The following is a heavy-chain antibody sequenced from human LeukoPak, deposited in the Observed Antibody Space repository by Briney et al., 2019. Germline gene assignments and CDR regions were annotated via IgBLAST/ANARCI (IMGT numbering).Heavy chain of an antibody. D-gene: IGHD6-19*01. V-gene: IGHV4-34*01. CDR2: INHSGST. Sequence: RSSETLSLTCAVYGGSFSGYYWSWIRQPPGKGLEWIGEINHSGSTNYNPSLKSRVTISVDTSKNQFSLKLSSVTAADTAVYYCARGRLWLVDYWGQGTLVTVSS. J-gene: IGHJ4*02. CDR1: GGSFSGYY. CDR3: ARGRLWLVDY.